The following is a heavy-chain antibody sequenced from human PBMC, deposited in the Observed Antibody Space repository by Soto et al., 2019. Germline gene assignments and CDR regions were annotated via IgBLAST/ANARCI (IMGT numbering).Heavy chain of an antibody. D-gene: IGHD6-19*01. CDR3: ARGGYYDSSGSRNYHYYGISV. CDR2: ISAYDGYT. V-gene: IGHV1-18*01. J-gene: IGHJ6*02. Sequence: QVQLVQSGAEVKKPGASVKVSCKASGYTFSSYGINWVRQAPGQGLEWLGWISAYDGYTNYAPILQGRVSLTTDTSTKTAYMELSSLRSDDTGVYYCARGGYYDSSGSRNYHYYGISVWGQGTSVTVSS. CDR1: GYTFSSYG.